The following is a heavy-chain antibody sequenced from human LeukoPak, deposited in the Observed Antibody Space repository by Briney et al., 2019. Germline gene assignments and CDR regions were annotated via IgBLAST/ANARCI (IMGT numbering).Heavy chain of an antibody. V-gene: IGHV1-69*04. CDR2: IIPILGIA. J-gene: IGHJ4*02. CDR3: ARDEGYSYGPFDY. D-gene: IGHD5-18*01. CDR1: GGTFSSYA. Sequence: ASVKLSCTSSGGTFSSYAISWVRQAPGQGLEWMGRIIPILGIANYAQKFQGRVTITADKSTSTAYMELSSLRSEDTAVYYCARDEGYSYGPFDYWGQGTLVTVSS.